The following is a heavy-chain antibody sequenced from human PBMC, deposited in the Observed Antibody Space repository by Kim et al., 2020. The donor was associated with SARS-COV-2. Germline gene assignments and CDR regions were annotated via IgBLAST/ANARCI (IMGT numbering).Heavy chain of an antibody. CDR3: ARGGNNCNALNY. Sequence: VESLRLSCVASGFTFRSYRMYWVRQAPGKGLEWVAYITGSGGTIDYADSVKGRFTISRDNAKSSLYLQMNSLRAEDTAVYYCARGGNNCNALNYWGQATL. CDR1: GFTFRSYR. CDR2: ITGSGGTI. J-gene: IGHJ4*02. D-gene: IGHD1-1*01. V-gene: IGHV3-48*01.